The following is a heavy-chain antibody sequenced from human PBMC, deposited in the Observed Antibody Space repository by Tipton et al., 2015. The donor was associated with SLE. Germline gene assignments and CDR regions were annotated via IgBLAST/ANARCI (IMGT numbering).Heavy chain of an antibody. CDR2: IYSGGST. CDR1: GFTVSSNY. Sequence: QLVQSGGGLVQPGGSLRLSCAASGFTVSSNYMSWVRQAPGKGLEWVSVIYSGGSTYYADSVKGRFTISRDNSKNTLYLQMNSLRAEDTAVYYCAKRAAQWLFPPDVDYFDYWGQGTLVTVSS. D-gene: IGHD6-19*01. CDR3: AKRAAQWLFPPDVDYFDY. V-gene: IGHV3-53*04. J-gene: IGHJ4*02.